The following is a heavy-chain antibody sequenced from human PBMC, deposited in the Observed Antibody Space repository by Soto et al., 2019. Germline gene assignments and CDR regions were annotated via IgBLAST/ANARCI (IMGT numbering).Heavy chain of an antibody. V-gene: IGHV1-18*01. D-gene: IGHD3-9*01. CDR3: ARDEGGYDILTGSYKAHHFDQ. CDR1: GYTFGHFY. Sequence: ASVKVSCKASGYTFGHFYITWVRQAPGQGLEWMGAISPHNRNTNYAEKFRGRVTMTTDTSTTTAYMELRSLRSDDTAVYYCARDEGGYDILTGSYKAHHFDQWGQGALVTVSS. J-gene: IGHJ4*02. CDR2: ISPHNRNT.